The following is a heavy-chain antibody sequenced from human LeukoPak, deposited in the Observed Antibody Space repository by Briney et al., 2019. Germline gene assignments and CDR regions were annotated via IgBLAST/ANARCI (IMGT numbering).Heavy chain of an antibody. Sequence: GGSLRLSCSASGFTFSTFPMHWVRQAPGKGLEYFSAISRNGDTTYYADSVKGRFTISRDNSKNTLYLQMSSLRPEDTVVYYCVKALTDDAFGIWGQGTMVTVSS. V-gene: IGHV3-64D*06. CDR2: ISRNGDTT. J-gene: IGHJ3*02. CDR1: GFTFSTFP. CDR3: VKALTDDAFGI.